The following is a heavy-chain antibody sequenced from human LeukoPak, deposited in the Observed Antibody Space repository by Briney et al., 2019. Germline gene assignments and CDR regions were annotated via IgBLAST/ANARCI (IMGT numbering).Heavy chain of an antibody. CDR3: AREDGYIDY. D-gene: IGHD5-24*01. Sequence: PGGSLRLSCAASGFTFSSYAMHWVRQAPGKGLEWVAVISYDGSNKYYADSVKGRFTISRDNSKNTLYLQMNSLRAEDTAVYYCAREDGYIDYWGQGTRVTVSS. V-gene: IGHV3-30*04. J-gene: IGHJ4*02. CDR1: GFTFSSYA. CDR2: ISYDGSNK.